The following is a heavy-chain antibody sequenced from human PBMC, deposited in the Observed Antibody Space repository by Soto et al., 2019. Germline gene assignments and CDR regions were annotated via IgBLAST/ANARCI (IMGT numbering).Heavy chain of an antibody. CDR2: ISYDGSNK. D-gene: IGHD6-19*01. Sequence: QVQLVESGGGVVQPGRSLRLSCAASGFTFSSYGMHWVRQAPGKGLEWVAVISYDGSNKYYADSVKGRFTISRDNXKNTLYLQMNSLRVEDTAVYYCAKDSRGYSSGPDYWGQGTLVTVSS. V-gene: IGHV3-30*18. CDR1: GFTFSSYG. CDR3: AKDSRGYSSGPDY. J-gene: IGHJ4*02.